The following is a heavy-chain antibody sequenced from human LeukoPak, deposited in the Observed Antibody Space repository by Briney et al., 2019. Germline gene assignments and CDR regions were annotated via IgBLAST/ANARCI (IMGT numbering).Heavy chain of an antibody. J-gene: IGHJ4*02. CDR1: GFTFSSYA. V-gene: IGHV3-30-3*01. D-gene: IGHD6-13*01. Sequence: GGSLRLSCAASGFTFSSYAMHWVRQAPGKGLEWVAVISYDGSNKYYADSVKGRFTISRDNSKNTLYLQMNSLRAEDTAVYYCARDSSSYSSSWYGGYFDYWGQGTLVTVSS. CDR2: ISYDGSNK. CDR3: ARDSSSYSSSWYGGYFDY.